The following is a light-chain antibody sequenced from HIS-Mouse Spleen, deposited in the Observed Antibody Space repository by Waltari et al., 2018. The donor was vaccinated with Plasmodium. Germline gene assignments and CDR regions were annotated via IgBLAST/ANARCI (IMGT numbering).Light chain of an antibody. Sequence: QSALTQPASVSGSPGQSLTISCTGTSSDVGSYNLVSWYQQHPGKAPKLMIYKGSKRPAGVFNRFSGSKSGNTASLTSSGLQAEDEADYYCCSDAGSSTFVFGGGTKLTVL. CDR2: KGS. CDR3: CSDAGSSTFV. J-gene: IGLJ3*02. CDR1: SSDVGSYNL. V-gene: IGLV2-23*03.